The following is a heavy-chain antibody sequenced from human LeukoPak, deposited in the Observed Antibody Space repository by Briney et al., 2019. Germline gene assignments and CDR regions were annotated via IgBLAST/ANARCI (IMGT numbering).Heavy chain of an antibody. D-gene: IGHD1-26*01. J-gene: IGHJ4*02. CDR2: ISGSGGST. CDR1: GFTFSSYD. Sequence: GGSLRLSCAASGFTFSSYDMYWVRQAPGKGLEWVSAISGSGGSTHYADSVKGRFTISRDNSKNTLYLQMNSLRAEDTAVYYCAERGSYYDGGYYFDYWGQGTLVTVSS. V-gene: IGHV3-23*01. CDR3: AERGSYYDGGYYFDY.